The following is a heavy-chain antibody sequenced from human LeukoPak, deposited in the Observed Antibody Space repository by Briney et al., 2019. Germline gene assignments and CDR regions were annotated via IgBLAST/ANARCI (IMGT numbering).Heavy chain of an antibody. J-gene: IGHJ4*02. D-gene: IGHD6-13*01. CDR1: GGSISSYY. V-gene: IGHV4-4*07. CDR3: ARKGSSSWTDQYYFDY. CDR2: IYTSGST. Sequence: SETLSLTCTVSGGSISSYYWSWIRQPAGKGLEWIGRIYTSGSTNYNPSLKSRVTMSVDTSKNQSSLKLSSVTAADTAVYYCARKGSSSWTDQYYFDYWGQGTLVTVSS.